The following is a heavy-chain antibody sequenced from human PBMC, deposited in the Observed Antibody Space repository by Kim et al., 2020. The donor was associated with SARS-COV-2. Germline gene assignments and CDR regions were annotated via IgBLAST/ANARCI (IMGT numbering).Heavy chain of an antibody. V-gene: IGHV4-4*02. CDR1: GDSFSSDNS. J-gene: IGHJ4*02. CDR3: TKSRNGLGDFES. Sequence: SETLSLTCSVSGDSFSSDNSWTWIRQPPGKGLEWIGELYGLGNIHYNPSLSSRVTMSVDKSKNQFSLKLTSVTAADTAVYFCTKSRNGLGDFESWGQGLLVTVSS. CDR2: LYGLGNI. D-gene: IGHD1-1*01.